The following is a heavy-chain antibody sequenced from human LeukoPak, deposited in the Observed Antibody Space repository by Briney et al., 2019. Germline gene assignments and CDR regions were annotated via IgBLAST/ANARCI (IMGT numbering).Heavy chain of an antibody. CDR2: ISAYNGNT. CDR1: GYTFTGYY. V-gene: IGHV1-18*04. D-gene: IGHD3-22*01. Sequence: GASVKVSCKASGYTFTGYYMHWVRQAPGQGLEWMGWISAYNGNTNYAQKLQGRVTMTTDTSTSTAYMELRSLRSDDTAVYYCAKTYYYDSSGYYEDYWGQGTLVTVSS. J-gene: IGHJ4*02. CDR3: AKTYYYDSSGYYEDY.